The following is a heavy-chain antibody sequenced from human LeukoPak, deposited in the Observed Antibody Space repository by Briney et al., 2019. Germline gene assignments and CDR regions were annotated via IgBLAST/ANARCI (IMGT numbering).Heavy chain of an antibody. CDR3: ARVIPGYCSGGSCPNHYYYYYYYMDV. D-gene: IGHD2-15*01. CDR2: IYYSGST. Sequence: SETLSLTCTVSGGSISSSSYYWGWIRQPPGKGLEWIGSIYYSGSTYYNPSLKSRVTISVDTSKNQFSLKLSSVTAADTAVYYCARVIPGYCSGGSCPNHYYYYYYYMDVWGKGTTVTISS. J-gene: IGHJ6*03. CDR1: GGSISSSSYY. V-gene: IGHV4-39*07.